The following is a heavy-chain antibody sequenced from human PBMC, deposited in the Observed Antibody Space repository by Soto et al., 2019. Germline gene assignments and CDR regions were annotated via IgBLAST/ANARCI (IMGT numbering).Heavy chain of an antibody. D-gene: IGHD5-12*01. CDR2: MNLNNGNT. CDR1: GYTFTNYA. Sequence: ASVKVSCKASGYTFTNYAMHWVRQAPGQRLEWMGWMNLNNGNTGYAQKFQGRVTMTRNTSISTAYMELSSLRSEDTAVYYCARARYTKYDYDYWGQGTLVTVSS. V-gene: IGHV1-8*02. J-gene: IGHJ4*02. CDR3: ARARYTKYDYDY.